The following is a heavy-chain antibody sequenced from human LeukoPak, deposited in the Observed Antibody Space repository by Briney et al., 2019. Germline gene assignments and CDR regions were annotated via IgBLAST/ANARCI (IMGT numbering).Heavy chain of an antibody. CDR2: ISNDGTNK. Sequence: PGTSLRLSCAASGFTFDNYVMHWVRQAPGKGLEWVALISNDGTNKYYADSVKGRFTMSRDNSKSTVYLQVYSLRAEDTAVYYCAVGLTIWGQGTMVTVSS. V-gene: IGHV3-30*03. CDR3: AVGLTI. D-gene: IGHD1-26*01. CDR1: GFTFDNYV. J-gene: IGHJ3*02.